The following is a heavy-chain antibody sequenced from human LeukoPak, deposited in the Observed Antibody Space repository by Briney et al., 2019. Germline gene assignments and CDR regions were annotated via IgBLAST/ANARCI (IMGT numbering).Heavy chain of an antibody. CDR2: IYYSGST. Sequence: SETLSLTCTVSGGSISSGGYYWSWIRQHPGKGLEWIGYIYYSGSTYYNPSLKSRVTISVDTSKNQFSLKLSSVTAADTAVYYCARGSLVGAGDAFDIWGQGTMVTVSS. CDR3: ARGSLVGAGDAFDI. V-gene: IGHV4-31*03. J-gene: IGHJ3*02. CDR1: GGSISSGGYY. D-gene: IGHD1-26*01.